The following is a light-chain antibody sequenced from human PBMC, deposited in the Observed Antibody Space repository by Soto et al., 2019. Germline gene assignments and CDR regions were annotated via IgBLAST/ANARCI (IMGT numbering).Light chain of an antibody. CDR1: QSVSSY. CDR3: QQYNNWPRT. Sequence: EIVLTQSPATLSLSPGERATLSCRASQSVSSYLLWYQQKPGQAPRLLIYDASNRATGIPARFSGSGSGTEFTLTTSSLQSEDFGVYYCQQYNNWPRTFGQGTKV. J-gene: IGKJ1*01. CDR2: DAS. V-gene: IGKV3-15*01.